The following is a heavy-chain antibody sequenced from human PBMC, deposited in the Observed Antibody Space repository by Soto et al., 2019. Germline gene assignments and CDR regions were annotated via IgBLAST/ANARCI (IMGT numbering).Heavy chain of an antibody. J-gene: IGHJ4*02. V-gene: IGHV1-18*01. D-gene: IGHD2-8*01. CDR1: GYTFTSYG. CDR3: AKDIVLMVYATSVDY. CDR2: IIAFLGNT. Sequence: ASVKVSCKASGYTFTSYGISWVRQAPGQGLEWMGRIIAFLGNTNYAQKFQGRVTITADKSTSTAYMELNSLRAEDTAVYYCAKDIVLMVYATSVDYWGQGTLVTVSS.